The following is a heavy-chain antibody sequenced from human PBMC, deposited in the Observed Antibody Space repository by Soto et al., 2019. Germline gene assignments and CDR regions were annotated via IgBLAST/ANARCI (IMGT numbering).Heavy chain of an antibody. CDR3: TWSGTNWFAS. CDR2: IKSGGPT. D-gene: IGHD3-3*01. J-gene: IGHJ5*01. Sequence: EVQLVESGGGLVKPGGSLRLSCTASGFIFSDAWMSWVRQAPGKGLEWVGRIKSGGPTDYTAPVKGRFTISRDDSKNTVYLQMNSLKTEDTAVYYCTWSGTNWFASWGQGTLVTVSS. CDR1: GFIFSDAW. V-gene: IGHV3-15*01.